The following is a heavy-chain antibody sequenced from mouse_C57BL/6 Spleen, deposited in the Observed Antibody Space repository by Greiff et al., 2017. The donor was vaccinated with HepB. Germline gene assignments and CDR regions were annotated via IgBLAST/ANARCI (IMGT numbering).Heavy chain of an antibody. CDR3: ARRPYDYDGRFYAMDY. V-gene: IGHV5-17*01. CDR1: GFTFSDYG. D-gene: IGHD2-4*01. J-gene: IGHJ4*01. Sequence: EVQRVESGGGLVKPGGSLILTCAASGFTFSDYGMHWVRQAPEKGLEWVAYISSGSSTIYYADTVKGRFNIYRDNAKNTLFLQMTSLMSEDTAMYYCARRPYDYDGRFYAMDYWGQGTSVTVSS. CDR2: ISSGSSTI.